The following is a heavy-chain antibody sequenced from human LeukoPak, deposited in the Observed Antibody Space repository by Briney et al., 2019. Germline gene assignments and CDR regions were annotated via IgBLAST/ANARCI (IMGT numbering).Heavy chain of an antibody. CDR1: GGSFSGYY. J-gene: IGHJ2*01. Sequence: SETLSLTCAVYGGSFSGYYWSWIRQPPGKGLEWIGEINHSGSTNYNPSLKSRVTISVDMSKNQFSLKLSSVTAADTAVYYCARNKSGYSSSSWYFDLWGRGTLVTVSS. V-gene: IGHV4-34*01. D-gene: IGHD6-13*01. CDR2: INHSGST. CDR3: ARNKSGYSSSSWYFDL.